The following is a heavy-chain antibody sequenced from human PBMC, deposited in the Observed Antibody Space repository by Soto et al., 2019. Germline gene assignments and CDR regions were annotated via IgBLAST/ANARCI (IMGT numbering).Heavy chain of an antibody. Sequence: SVKVSCKVSGGTFDNYGFNWVRQAPGQGLEWMGGIIPLFGSRNYALRFQDRVTITAAESTSTAYMALHSLRTEDTPVYSCARAVPGENSYYFDFWGQGTLVT. CDR2: IIPLFGSR. D-gene: IGHD3-10*01. CDR1: GGTFDNYG. J-gene: IGHJ4*02. V-gene: IGHV1-69*13. CDR3: ARAVPGENSYYFDF.